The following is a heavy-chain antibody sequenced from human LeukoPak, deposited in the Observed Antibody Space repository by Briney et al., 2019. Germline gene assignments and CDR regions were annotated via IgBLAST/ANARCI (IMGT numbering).Heavy chain of an antibody. CDR2: IIPILGIA. V-gene: IGHV1-69*04. CDR3: ARGGSGSYYWGFDP. CDR1: GGTFSSYA. J-gene: IGHJ5*02. D-gene: IGHD1-26*01. Sequence: SVKVSCKASGGTFSSYAISWVRQAPGQGLEWMGRIIPILGIANYAQKFQGRVTITADKSTSTAYMELRSLRPDDTAVYYCARGGSGSYYWGFDPWGQGTLVTVSS.